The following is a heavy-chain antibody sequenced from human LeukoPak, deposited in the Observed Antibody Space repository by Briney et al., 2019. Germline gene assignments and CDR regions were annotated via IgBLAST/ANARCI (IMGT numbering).Heavy chain of an antibody. J-gene: IGHJ4*02. V-gene: IGHV3-33*01. CDR3: ARVRDSSSWYGGFDY. CDR2: IWYDGSNK. D-gene: IGHD6-13*01. CDR1: GFTFSSYG. Sequence: GGSLRLYCAASGFTFSSYGMHWVRQAPGKGLEWVAVIWYDGSNKYYADSVKGRFTISRDNSKNTLYLQMNSLRAEDTAVYYCARVRDSSSWYGGFDYWGQGTLVTVSS.